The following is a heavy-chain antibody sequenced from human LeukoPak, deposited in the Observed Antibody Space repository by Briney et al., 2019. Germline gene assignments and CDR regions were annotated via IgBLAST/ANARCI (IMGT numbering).Heavy chain of an antibody. D-gene: IGHD3-22*01. CDR1: GFTFSSYA. CDR3: AKLTIVSYYYDSSGYYQDSIFDY. J-gene: IGHJ4*02. V-gene: IGHV3-23*01. Sequence: GGSLRLSCAASGFTFSSYAMSWVRQAPGKGLGWVSAISGSGGSTYYADSVKGRFTISRDNSKNTLYLQMNSLRAEDTAVYYCAKLTIVSYYYDSSGYYQDSIFDYWGQGTLVTVSS. CDR2: ISGSGGST.